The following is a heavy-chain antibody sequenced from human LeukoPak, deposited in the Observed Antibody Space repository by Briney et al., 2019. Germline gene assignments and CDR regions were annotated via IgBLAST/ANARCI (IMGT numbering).Heavy chain of an antibody. V-gene: IGHV1-24*01. CDR2: FDPEDGET. D-gene: IGHD6-13*01. CDR3: ARGNSVGSSWYWGYYYYGMDV. J-gene: IGHJ6*02. CDR1: GYTLTELS. Sequence: ASVKVSCKVSGYTLTELSMHWVRQAPGKGLEWMGGFDPEDGETIYAQKFQGRVTMTRNTSISTAYMELSSLRSEDTAVYYCARGNSVGSSWYWGYYYYGMDVWGQGTTVTVSS.